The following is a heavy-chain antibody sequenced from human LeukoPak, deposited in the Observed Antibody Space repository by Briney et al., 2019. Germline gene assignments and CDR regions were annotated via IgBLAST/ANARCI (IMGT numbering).Heavy chain of an antibody. CDR3: ARDTTGTCSRGY. J-gene: IGHJ4*02. CDR1: GFTFSSYA. CDR2: ISYDGSNK. Sequence: GGSLRLSCAASGFTFSSYAMHWVRQAPGKGLEWVAVISYDGSNKYYADSVKGRFTISRDNSKNTLYLQMNSLRAEDTAVYYCARDTTGTCSRGYWGQGTLVTVSS. D-gene: IGHD1-1*01. V-gene: IGHV3-30-3*01.